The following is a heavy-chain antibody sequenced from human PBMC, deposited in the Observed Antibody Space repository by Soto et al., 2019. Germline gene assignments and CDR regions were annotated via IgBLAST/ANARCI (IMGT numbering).Heavy chain of an antibody. CDR1: GFTFTHSA. J-gene: IGHJ4*02. Sequence: QMQLVQSGPEVKKPGTSVTVSCKASGFTFTHSAIQWVRQARGQSLEWMGWIVVGSGNTKYAPKFQERVTITWEMSPCTAYLELGRPRSEDASGYLCAAKYISGDRDPRCRIDWGQGTRVTLSP. CDR2: IVVGSGNT. CDR3: AAKYISGDRDPRCRID. V-gene: IGHV1-58*02. D-gene: IGHD2-21*01.